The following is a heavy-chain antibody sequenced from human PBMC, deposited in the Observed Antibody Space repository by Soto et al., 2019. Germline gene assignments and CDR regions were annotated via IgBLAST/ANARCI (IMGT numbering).Heavy chain of an antibody. J-gene: IGHJ4*02. V-gene: IGHV4-30-2*01. CDR1: GGSISSGGYS. Sequence: QLQLQESGSGLVKPSQTLSLTCAVSGGSISSGGYSWSWIRQPPGKGLEWIGYIYHSGNTYYNPSLXXXAXVAVDRSKNPFSLKLSSVTAAAAAVYYCAGAGAGYGSGRFDYWGQGTLVPASS. CDR3: AGAGAGYGSGRFDY. CDR2: IYHSGNT. D-gene: IGHD3-10*01.